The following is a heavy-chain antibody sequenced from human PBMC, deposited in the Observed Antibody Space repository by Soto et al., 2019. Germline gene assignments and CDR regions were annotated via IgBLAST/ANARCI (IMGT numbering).Heavy chain of an antibody. CDR2: VHHSWGS. V-gene: IGHV4-59*08. D-gene: IGHD3-10*01. Sequence: QVQLQESGPGLVKPSETLSLSCTVSGGSISSYYWSWFRQSPGKRMEWIGYVHHSWGSSYNPSLRRRVAISLDTSKSQFSLKVTSVTATAPAVYYCARQGFGPLHGLVDVWGQGTTVTVSS. CDR3: ARQGFGPLHGLVDV. J-gene: IGHJ6*02. CDR1: GGSISSYY.